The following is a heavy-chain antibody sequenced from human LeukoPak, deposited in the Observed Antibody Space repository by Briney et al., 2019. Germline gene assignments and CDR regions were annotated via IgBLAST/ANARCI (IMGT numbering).Heavy chain of an antibody. Sequence: GGSLRLSCAASGSTFSGNAMSWVRQAPGKGLEWVSIISHSGGSTNYADSVKGRFTISRDNPKSTLYLQVNSLSGGDTAVYYCAKPTTVTTVLNAFDIWGQGTMVTVSS. CDR1: GSTFSGNA. CDR2: ISHSGGST. V-gene: IGHV3-23*01. CDR3: AKPTTVTTVLNAFDI. D-gene: IGHD4-17*01. J-gene: IGHJ3*02.